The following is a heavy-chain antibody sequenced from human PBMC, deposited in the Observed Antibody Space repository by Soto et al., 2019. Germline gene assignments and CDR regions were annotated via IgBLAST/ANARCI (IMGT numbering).Heavy chain of an antibody. CDR3: ARGRYGDY. J-gene: IGHJ4*02. Sequence: QVHLVQSGAEVKKPGASVKVSCKASGYTFTSYGITWVRQAPGQGLEWMGWISAHNGNTDYAQKTQARVILTRETSTSTAYMELRSLRSDDTAGYYCARGRYGDYWGQGALVTVSS. D-gene: IGHD1-1*01. CDR2: ISAHNGNT. V-gene: IGHV1-18*01. CDR1: GYTFTSYG.